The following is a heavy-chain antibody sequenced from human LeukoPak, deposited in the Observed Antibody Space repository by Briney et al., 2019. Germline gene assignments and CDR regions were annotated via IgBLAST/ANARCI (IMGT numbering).Heavy chain of an antibody. CDR2: ISSSSSYI. J-gene: IGHJ4*02. D-gene: IGHD6-19*01. V-gene: IGHV3-21*01. CDR3: ARDPAVAGTAFLDY. Sequence: GGSLRLSCAASGFTFSSYSMNWVRQAPGKELEWVSSISSSSSYIYYADSVKGRFTISRDNAKNSLYLQMNSLRAEDTAVYYCARDPAVAGTAFLDYWGQGTLVTVSS. CDR1: GFTFSSYS.